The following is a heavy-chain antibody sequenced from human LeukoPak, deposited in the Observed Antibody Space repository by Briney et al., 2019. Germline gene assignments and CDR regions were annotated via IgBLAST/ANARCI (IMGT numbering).Heavy chain of an antibody. CDR3: AKFQRYDFWSGYNNWFDP. CDR2: ISGSGGST. Sequence: GGSLRLSCAASGFTFSSYAMSWVRQAPGKGLEWVSAISGSGGSTYYADSVKGRFTISRDNSKNALYLQMNSLRAEDTAVYYCAKFQRYDFWSGYNNWFDPWGQGTLVTVSS. CDR1: GFTFSSYA. J-gene: IGHJ5*02. D-gene: IGHD3-3*01. V-gene: IGHV3-23*01.